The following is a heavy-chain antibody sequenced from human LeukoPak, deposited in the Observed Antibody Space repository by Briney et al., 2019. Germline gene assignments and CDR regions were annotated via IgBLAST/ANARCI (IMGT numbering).Heavy chain of an antibody. J-gene: IGHJ3*02. Sequence: GGSLRLSCAASGFTVSSNYMSWVRQAPGKGLEWVSVIYSGGSTYYADSVKGRFTISRDNPKNTLYLQMNSLRAEDTAVYYCARENSEYYYDSSGYAFDIWGQGTMVTVSS. CDR2: IYSGGST. CDR1: GFTVSSNY. V-gene: IGHV3-53*01. CDR3: ARENSEYYYDSSGYAFDI. D-gene: IGHD3-22*01.